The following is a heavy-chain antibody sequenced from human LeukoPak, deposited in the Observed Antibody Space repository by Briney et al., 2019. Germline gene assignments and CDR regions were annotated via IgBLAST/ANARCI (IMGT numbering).Heavy chain of an antibody. Sequence: ASLKVFCKASRGTFSSYTISWVRQAPGQGLEWMGRIIPILGVANYAQKFQGRVTITADKSTSTAYMELSSMRAEDTAVYYGARVRSNSNLDYWGQGTLVTVSS. D-gene: IGHD4-11*01. CDR2: IIPILGVA. J-gene: IGHJ4*02. CDR3: ARVRSNSNLDY. CDR1: RGTFSSYT. V-gene: IGHV1-69*02.